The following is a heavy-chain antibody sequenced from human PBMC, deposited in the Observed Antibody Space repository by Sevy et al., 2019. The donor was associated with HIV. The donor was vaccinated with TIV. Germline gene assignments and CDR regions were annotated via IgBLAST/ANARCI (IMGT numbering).Heavy chain of an antibody. CDR2: IYYSGST. Sequence: SETLSLTCTVSGGSISSYYWSWIRQPPGKGLEWIGNIYYSGSTNYNPSLRSRVTISVDTSKNQFSLKLSSVTAADTAVYYCARDRGYNGYDYDYWGQGTLVTVSS. J-gene: IGHJ4*02. V-gene: IGHV4-59*01. CDR3: ARDRGYNGYDYDY. D-gene: IGHD5-12*01. CDR1: GGSISSYY.